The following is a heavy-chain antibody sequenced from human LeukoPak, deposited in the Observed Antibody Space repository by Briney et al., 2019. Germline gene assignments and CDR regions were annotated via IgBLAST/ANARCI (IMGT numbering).Heavy chain of an antibody. Sequence: GGSLRLSCAASGFTFSSYSMNWVRQAPGKGLEWVSSNSSSSSYIYYADSVKGRFTISRDNAKNSLYLQMNSLRAEDTAVYYCALVRGRPHSYWGQGTLVTVSS. CDR3: ALVRGRPHSY. CDR1: GFTFSSYS. V-gene: IGHV3-21*01. D-gene: IGHD6-13*01. J-gene: IGHJ4*02. CDR2: NSSSSSYI.